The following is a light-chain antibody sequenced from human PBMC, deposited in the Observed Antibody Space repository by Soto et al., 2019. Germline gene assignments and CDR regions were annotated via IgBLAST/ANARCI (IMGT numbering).Light chain of an antibody. J-gene: IGKJ3*01. CDR3: HQHHGSPCT. V-gene: IGKV3-20*01. Sequence: DIVLTQSPGTLSFSPGDRATLSCRASQSVPSNYLAWYQQKPGEAPRLLIHDATSRTTGIPDRFSGSWSGTDFTLTISRLEPEDFAVYYCHQHHGSPCTFGPGTKGD. CDR2: DAT. CDR1: QSVPSNY.